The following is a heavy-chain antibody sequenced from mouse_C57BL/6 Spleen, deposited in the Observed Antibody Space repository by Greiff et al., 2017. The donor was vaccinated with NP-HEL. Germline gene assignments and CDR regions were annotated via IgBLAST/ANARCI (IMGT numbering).Heavy chain of an antibody. CDR3: ARHYSPYAMDY. Sequence: VQLQQSGPELVKPGASVKISCKASGYSFTSYYIHWVKQRPGQGLEWIGWIYPGSGNTKYNEKFKGKATLTADTSSSTAYMQLSSLTSEDSAVYYCARHYSPYAMDYWGQGTSVTVSS. D-gene: IGHD2-12*01. CDR1: GYSFTSYY. CDR2: IYPGSGNT. V-gene: IGHV1-66*01. J-gene: IGHJ4*01.